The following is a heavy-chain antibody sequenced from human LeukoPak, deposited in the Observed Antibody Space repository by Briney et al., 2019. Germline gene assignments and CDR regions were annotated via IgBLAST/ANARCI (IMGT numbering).Heavy chain of an antibody. V-gene: IGHV3-7*01. J-gene: IGHJ4*02. CDR3: AREVEYYDSSGNFDY. D-gene: IGHD3-22*01. CDR2: IKQDGSEK. Sequence: GGSLRLSCAASGFTFSSYWMSWVRQAPGKGLEWVANIKQDGSEKYYVDSVKGRFTISRDNAKNSLYLQMNSLRAEDTAVYYCAREVEYYDSSGNFDYWGQGTLVTVSS. CDR1: GFTFSSYW.